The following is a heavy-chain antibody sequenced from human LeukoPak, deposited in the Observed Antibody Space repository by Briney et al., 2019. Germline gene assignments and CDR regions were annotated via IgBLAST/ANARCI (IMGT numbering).Heavy chain of an antibody. CDR2: IRSKAYGETA. D-gene: IGHD1-1*01. CDR1: EFTFGDYA. J-gene: IGHJ4*02. CDR3: TRDRGAYNLYDY. Sequence: GGSLRLSCTASEFTFGDYAMSWIRQAPGKGLEWVGFIRSKAYGETADYAASVKGRLTISRDDSKAIAYLQMNSLKTEDTAVYHCTRDRGAYNLYDYWGQGTLVTVSS. V-gene: IGHV3-49*03.